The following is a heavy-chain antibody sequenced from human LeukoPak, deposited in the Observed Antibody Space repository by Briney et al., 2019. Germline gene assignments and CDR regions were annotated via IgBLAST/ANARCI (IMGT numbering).Heavy chain of an antibody. CDR3: ARGLPFDY. D-gene: IGHD4-11*01. CDR1: VGSVSSGTYH. V-gene: IGHV4-61*01. J-gene: IGHJ4*02. Sequence: SETLSLTCTVSVGSVSSGTYHWTWIRQPPGKGLEWIGYIYYSGNTNYNPSLKSRVTISVDTSKNQFSLKMSSVTAADTAVYYCARGLPFDYWGQGTLVTVSS. CDR2: IYYSGNT.